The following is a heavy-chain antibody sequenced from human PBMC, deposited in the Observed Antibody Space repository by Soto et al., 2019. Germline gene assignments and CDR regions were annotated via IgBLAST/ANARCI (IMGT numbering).Heavy chain of an antibody. CDR2: INTDGTGT. Sequence: EVQLVESGGGLTQPGGSLRLSCAASGFTFSSDWLHWVRQPPGKGLEWVSRINTDGTGTSYADSVQGRFTISRDNAKNTLYLQMNSLRAEDTAIYYCTRDRSGPHHYFDYWGQGNIVTVSS. CDR3: TRDRSGPHHYFDY. V-gene: IGHV3-74*01. CDR1: GFTFSSDW. D-gene: IGHD3-10*01. J-gene: IGHJ4*02.